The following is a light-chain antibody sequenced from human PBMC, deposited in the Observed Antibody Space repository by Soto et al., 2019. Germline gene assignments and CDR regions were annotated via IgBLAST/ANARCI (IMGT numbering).Light chain of an antibody. Sequence: IQITXSXAXXXAXXXDTVTIXARASQSVRSWLAWYQQKPGTAPKLLIFDASRLESGVPSRFSGSASGTEFTLTISSLQPDDFATYYCQQYDNYPLTFGGGTKVDIK. J-gene: IGKJ4*01. CDR1: QSVRSW. CDR3: QQYDNYPLT. V-gene: IGKV1-5*01. CDR2: DAS.